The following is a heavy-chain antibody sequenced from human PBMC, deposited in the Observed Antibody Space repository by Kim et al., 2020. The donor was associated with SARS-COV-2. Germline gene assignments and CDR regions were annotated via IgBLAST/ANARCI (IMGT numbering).Heavy chain of an antibody. Sequence: SVKVSCKASGGTFSSYAISWVRQAPGQGLEWMGGIIPIFGTANYAQKFQGRVTITADESTSTAYMELSSLRSEDTAVYYCARAPLRYFDWFWFDPWGQGTLVTVSS. D-gene: IGHD3-9*01. CDR1: GGTFSSYA. V-gene: IGHV1-69*13. CDR3: ARAPLRYFDWFWFDP. CDR2: IIPIFGTA. J-gene: IGHJ5*02.